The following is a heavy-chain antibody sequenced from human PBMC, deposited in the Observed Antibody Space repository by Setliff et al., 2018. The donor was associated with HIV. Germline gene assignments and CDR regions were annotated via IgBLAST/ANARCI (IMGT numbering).Heavy chain of an antibody. CDR3: ARHAAAVPFRY. Sequence: SETLSLTCTVAGGSISSSNYYWGWIRQPPGKGLEWIGSIYYSGSTYYTPHLKSRFTISAATSKNQFSLKLSSVPAAATAVYFRARHAAAVPFRYWGQGTLVTVSS. CDR2: IYYSGST. CDR1: GGSISSSNYY. D-gene: IGHD2-2*01. J-gene: IGHJ4*02. V-gene: IGHV4-39*01.